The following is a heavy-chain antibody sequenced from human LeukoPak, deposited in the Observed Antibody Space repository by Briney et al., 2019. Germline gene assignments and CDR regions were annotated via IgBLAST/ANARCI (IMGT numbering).Heavy chain of an antibody. J-gene: IGHJ3*02. Sequence: SETLSLTCAVSGGSISSGGYSWSWIRQPPGKGLEWIGYIYHSGSTYHNPSLKSRVTISVDRSKNQFSLKLSSVTAADTAVYYCARDDLDAFDIWGQGTMVTVSS. CDR1: GGSISSGGYS. CDR2: IYHSGST. CDR3: ARDDLDAFDI. V-gene: IGHV4-30-2*01.